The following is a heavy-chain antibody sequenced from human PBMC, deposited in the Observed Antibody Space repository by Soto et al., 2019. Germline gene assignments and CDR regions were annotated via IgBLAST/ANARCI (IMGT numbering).Heavy chain of an antibody. J-gene: IGHJ4*02. CDR3: ARDIDVWTGYFFDN. V-gene: IGHV1-18*01. D-gene: IGHD3-3*01. Sequence: QVQLVQSAAEVRKPGASVKVSCKASGYIFTNYAISWVRQAPGQGPEWMGWISGYNGDTNTHYSQKFQGRVTMTTDMSTTTAYMELRSLRSDDTAVYYCARDIDVWTGYFFDNWGQGTLVTVSS. CDR2: ISGYNGDTNT. CDR1: GYIFTNYA.